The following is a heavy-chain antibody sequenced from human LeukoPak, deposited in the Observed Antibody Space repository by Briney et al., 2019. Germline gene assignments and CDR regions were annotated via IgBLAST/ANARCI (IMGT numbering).Heavy chain of an antibody. V-gene: IGHV4-59*01. D-gene: IGHD3-10*01. J-gene: IGHJ3*02. CDR1: GGSISSYY. CDR3: ARAKTYYYGSGRRRAFDI. Sequence: PSETLSLTCTVSGGSISSYYWSWIRQPPGKGLEWIGYIYYSGSTNYNPSLESRVTISVDTSKNQFSLKLSSVTAADTAVYYCARAKTYYYGSGRRRAFDIWGQGTMVTVSS. CDR2: IYYSGST.